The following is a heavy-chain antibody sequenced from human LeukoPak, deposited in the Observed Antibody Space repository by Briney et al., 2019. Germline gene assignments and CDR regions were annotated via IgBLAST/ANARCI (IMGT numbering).Heavy chain of an antibody. V-gene: IGHV4-59*01. D-gene: IGHD3-22*01. Sequence: SETLSLTCTVSGGSISSYDWSWIRQPAGKGLEWIGYIYYSGSTNYNPSLKSRVTISVDTSKNQFSLKLSSVTAADTVVYYCARFLAADSSGYYRGGRFDYWGQGTLVTVSS. J-gene: IGHJ4*02. CDR3: ARFLAADSSGYYRGGRFDY. CDR1: GGSISSYD. CDR2: IYYSGST.